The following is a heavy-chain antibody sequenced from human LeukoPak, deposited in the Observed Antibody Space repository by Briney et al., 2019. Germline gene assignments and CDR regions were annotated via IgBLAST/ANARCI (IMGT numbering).Heavy chain of an antibody. CDR3: ARDRNTIFGVVIYWFDP. CDR2: INPSGGST. V-gene: IGHV1-46*01. J-gene: IGHJ5*02. Sequence: ASVTVSCKASGYTFTSYYMHWVRQAPGQGLEWMGIINPSGGSTSYAQKFQGRVTMTRDTSTSTVYMELSSLRSEDTAVYYCARDRNTIFGVVIYWFDPWGQGTLVTVSS. D-gene: IGHD3-3*01. CDR1: GYTFTSYY.